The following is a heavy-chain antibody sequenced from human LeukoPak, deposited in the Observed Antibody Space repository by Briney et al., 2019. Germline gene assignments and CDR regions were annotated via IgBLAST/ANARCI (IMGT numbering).Heavy chain of an antibody. J-gene: IGHJ4*02. CDR1: GFTFSSYD. V-gene: IGHV3-48*03. Sequence: PGGSLRLSCAASGFTFSSYDMNCVRHAPGKGLEWLSYIDSSGSNIYYADSVKGRFTISRDNAKASLFLQVHSLRAEDTAVYYCAKEGTASKPSDLDYWGQGTLVTVSS. CDR3: AKEGTASKPSDLDY. CDR2: IDSSGSNI. D-gene: IGHD1/OR15-1a*01.